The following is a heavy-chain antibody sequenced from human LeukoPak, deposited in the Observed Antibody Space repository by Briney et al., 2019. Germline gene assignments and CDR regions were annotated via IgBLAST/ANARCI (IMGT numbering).Heavy chain of an antibody. CDR1: GYTFTSYG. CDR3: ATLTPPSSGWGLYWYFDL. CDR2: ISAYNGNT. D-gene: IGHD6-19*01. Sequence: GASVKVSCKASGYTFTSYGIIWVRQAPGQGLEWMGWISAYNGNTNYAQKLQGRVTMTTDTSTSTAYMELRSLRSDDTAVYYCATLTPPSSGWGLYWYFDLWGRGTLVTVSS. V-gene: IGHV1-18*01. J-gene: IGHJ2*01.